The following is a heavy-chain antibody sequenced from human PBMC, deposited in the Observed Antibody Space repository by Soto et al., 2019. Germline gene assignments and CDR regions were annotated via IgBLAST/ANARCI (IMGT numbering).Heavy chain of an antibody. CDR1: GFTFSDYY. CDR2: ISSSSSYT. CDR3: ARRSPILPTPSYYYGMDV. Sequence: QVQLVESGGGLVKPGGSLRLSCAASGFTFSDYYMSWIRQAPGKGLEWVSYISSSSSYTNYADSVKGRFTISRDNAKNSXXLQMNSLRAEDTAVYYCARRSPILPTPSYYYGMDVWGQGTTVTVSS. D-gene: IGHD2-2*01. V-gene: IGHV3-11*05. J-gene: IGHJ6*02.